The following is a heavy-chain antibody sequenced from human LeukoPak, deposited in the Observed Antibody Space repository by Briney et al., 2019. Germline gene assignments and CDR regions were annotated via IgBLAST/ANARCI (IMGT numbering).Heavy chain of an antibody. J-gene: IGHJ4*02. CDR3: ARRDYDILTGQDNYFDY. D-gene: IGHD3-9*01. CDR2: IIHSGST. CDR1: GGSFIGNS. V-gene: IGHV4-34*12. Sequence: KPSETLSPTGAAYGGSFIGNSWSWIGQPPGKGLDGIGEIIHSGSTNYNPSLKSRVTISVDTSENQFSLKLSSVTAADTAVYYCARRDYDILTGQDNYFDYWGQGTLVTVSS.